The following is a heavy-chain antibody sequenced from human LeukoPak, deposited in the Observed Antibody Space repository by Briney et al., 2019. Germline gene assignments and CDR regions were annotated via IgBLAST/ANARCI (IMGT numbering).Heavy chain of an antibody. Sequence: GGSLRLSCAASGFTFSSYGMHWVRQAPGRGLEWVSVIYSGGSTYYADSVKGRFTISRDNSKNTLFLQMNSLRAGDTAVYYCARGTVTMVDYWGQGTLVTVSS. D-gene: IGHD3-10*01. V-gene: IGHV3-66*01. CDR1: GFTFSSYG. CDR2: IYSGGST. J-gene: IGHJ4*02. CDR3: ARGTVTMVDY.